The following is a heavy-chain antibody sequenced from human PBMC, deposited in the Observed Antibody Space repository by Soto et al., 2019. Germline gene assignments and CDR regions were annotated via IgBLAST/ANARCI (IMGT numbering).Heavy chain of an antibody. V-gene: IGHV3-15*07. Sequence: PGGSLRLSCAASGFTFSNAWMNWVRQAPGKGLEWVGRIKSKTDGGTTDYAAPVKGRFTISRDDSKNTLYLQMNSLKTEDTAVYYCTTDTHNWNDDHYYYYGMDVWGQGTTVTVSS. D-gene: IGHD1-1*01. CDR2: IKSKTDGGTT. J-gene: IGHJ6*02. CDR3: TTDTHNWNDDHYYYYGMDV. CDR1: GFTFSNAW.